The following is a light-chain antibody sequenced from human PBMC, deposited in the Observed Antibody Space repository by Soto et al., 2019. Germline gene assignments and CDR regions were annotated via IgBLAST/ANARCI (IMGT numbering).Light chain of an antibody. J-gene: IGLJ2*01. Sequence: QSALAQPASVSGSPGQSITISCTGTRSDIGRYNYVSWYQQHPGEAPKLLIYEVTYRPSGVSARFSGSKSGSTASLTISGLQAEDEADYSCSSYSTTTSPHVLFGGGTKLTVL. CDR3: SSYSTTTSPHVL. V-gene: IGLV2-14*01. CDR2: EVT. CDR1: RSDIGRYNY.